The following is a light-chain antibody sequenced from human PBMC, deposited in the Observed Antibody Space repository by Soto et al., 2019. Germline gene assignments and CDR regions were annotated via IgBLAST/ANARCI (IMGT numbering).Light chain of an antibody. CDR3: QQRSNCPLT. V-gene: IGKV3-11*01. CDR1: QSVSSY. Sequence: EIVLTQSPATLSLSPGERATLSCRASQSVSSYLAWYQQKPGQAPRLLIYDASNRATGIPARFSGSGSGTDFTLTNSSLEPEDFAVYYWQQRSNCPLTFGGGTKVEIK. CDR2: DAS. J-gene: IGKJ4*01.